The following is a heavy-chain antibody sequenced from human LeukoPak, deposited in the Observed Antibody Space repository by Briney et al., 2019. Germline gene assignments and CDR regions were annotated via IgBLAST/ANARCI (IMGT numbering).Heavy chain of an antibody. J-gene: IGHJ4*02. CDR3: ARTTYSGSYYNYFDY. Sequence: SETLSLTCTVSGGSISSYYWSWIRQPPGKGLEWIGYIYYSGSTNYNPSLKSRVTISVDTSKNQFSLKLSSVTAADTAVYYCARTTYSGSYYNYFDYWGQGTLVTVSS. D-gene: IGHD1-26*01. CDR2: IYYSGST. V-gene: IGHV4-59*08. CDR1: GGSISSYY.